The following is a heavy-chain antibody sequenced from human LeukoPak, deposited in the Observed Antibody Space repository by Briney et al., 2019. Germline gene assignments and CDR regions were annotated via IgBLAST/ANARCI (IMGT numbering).Heavy chain of an antibody. V-gene: IGHV4-59*01. CDR3: ARGREGLLLGELSAAPTFDY. Sequence: SETLSLTCTVSGDSISRSYWNWIRQPPGKGLEWIGYFLYGGSTNYHPALKSRVSISVDTSKNQFSLTLNFVTAADTAVYYCARGREGLLLGELSAAPTFDYGGKEPLFTVSS. CDR1: GDSISRSY. J-gene: IGHJ4*02. CDR2: FLYGGST. D-gene: IGHD3-16*01.